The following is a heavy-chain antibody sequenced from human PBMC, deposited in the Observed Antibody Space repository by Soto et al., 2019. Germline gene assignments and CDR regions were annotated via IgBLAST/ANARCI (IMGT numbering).Heavy chain of an antibody. Sequence: QVQLVDSGGGLVKPGGSRRLSCAASGFTFSNYYMTWIRQAPGKGLEWISYISDSGSVTYYADSVQGRFSISRENAKNSLFLEMNDLRVYDTAVYYCARCLLGVGDPFDIWGQGTMVTVSS. V-gene: IGHV3-11*01. J-gene: IGHJ3*02. CDR3: ARCLLGVGDPFDI. D-gene: IGHD2-15*01. CDR1: GFTFSNYY. CDR2: ISDSGSVT.